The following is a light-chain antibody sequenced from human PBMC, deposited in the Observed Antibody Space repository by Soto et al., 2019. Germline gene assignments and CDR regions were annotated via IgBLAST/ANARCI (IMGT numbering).Light chain of an antibody. CDR1: QSISSW. V-gene: IGKV1-5*03. J-gene: IGKJ1*01. CDR2: KAS. Sequence: DIQMTQSPSTLSASVGDRVTITCRASQSISSWLAWYQQKPGKAPKLMIYKASSLESGVPSRFSGSGSGPEFALTISSLQPDDFATYYCQQYNSYWTFGQGTMVEIK. CDR3: QQYNSYWT.